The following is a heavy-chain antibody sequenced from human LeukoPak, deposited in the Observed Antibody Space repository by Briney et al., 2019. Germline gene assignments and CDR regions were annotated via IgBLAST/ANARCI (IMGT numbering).Heavy chain of an antibody. Sequence: GASVKVSCKASGYTFTSYGITWVRQAPGQGLEWMGWISGYNGNTNYAQKFQGRVTMTTDTSTSTVYMELRSLRSDDTAVYYCARDLVMIVVRGPHYFDYWGQGTLVTVSS. CDR2: ISGYNGNT. J-gene: IGHJ4*02. CDR3: ARDLVMIVVRGPHYFDY. V-gene: IGHV1-18*01. CDR1: GYTFTSYG. D-gene: IGHD3-22*01.